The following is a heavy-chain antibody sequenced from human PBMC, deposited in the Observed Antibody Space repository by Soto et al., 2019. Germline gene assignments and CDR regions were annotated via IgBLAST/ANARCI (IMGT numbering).Heavy chain of an antibody. Sequence: EVLLVESGGGLVQPGGSLRLSCAVSGFNYNNFAMNWVRQAPGKGLEWVADISASGATIFYADSVKGRFSISRDNATKSLYLQMNSLSLEDTAVYYCARFFLEYIYDQRYLGDWGQGTLFSFSS. CDR2: ISASGATI. J-gene: IGHJ4*02. V-gene: IGHV3-48*03. CDR3: ARFFLEYIYDQRYLGD. CDR1: GFNYNNFA. D-gene: IGHD3-3*01.